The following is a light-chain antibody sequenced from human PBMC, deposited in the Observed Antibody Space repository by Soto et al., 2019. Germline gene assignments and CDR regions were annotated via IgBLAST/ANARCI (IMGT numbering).Light chain of an antibody. V-gene: IGKV3-15*01. CDR1: QSVSSN. CDR3: QQYNNWPPWT. J-gene: IGKJ1*01. CDR2: GAS. Sequence: EIVMTQSPATLSVSPGERATLSCRASQSVSSNLAWYQQKPGQAPRLLIYGASTRATGIPVRFSGSVSGTEFTLTISSLQSEDFAVYYCQQYNNWPPWTFGRGTKVEIK.